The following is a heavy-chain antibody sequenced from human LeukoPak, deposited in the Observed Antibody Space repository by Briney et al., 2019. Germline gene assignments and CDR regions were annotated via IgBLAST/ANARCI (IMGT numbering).Heavy chain of an antibody. CDR1: GFTFSSYS. Sequence: PGGSLRLSCAASGFTFSSYSMNWVRQAPGKGLEWVSYIGSSSSTIYYADSVKGRFTISRDNAKNSLYLQMNSLRAEDTAVYYCARGTIWFGEFYGMDVWGQGTTVTVSS. V-gene: IGHV3-48*04. D-gene: IGHD3-10*01. J-gene: IGHJ6*02. CDR3: ARGTIWFGEFYGMDV. CDR2: IGSSSSTI.